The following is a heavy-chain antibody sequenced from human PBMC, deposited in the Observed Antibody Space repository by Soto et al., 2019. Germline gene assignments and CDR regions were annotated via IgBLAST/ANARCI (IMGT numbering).Heavy chain of an antibody. CDR2: ISTSGNT. V-gene: IGHV4-4*07. CDR3: ARAGYNSEPFGMDV. J-gene: IGHJ6*04. Sequence: SETLSLTCTVSGGSISNYYWSWIRQPAGKGLEWIGRISTSGNTNYNPSLKSRVTMSVDTSKNQFSLKLSSVTAADTAVYYCARAGYNSEPFGMDVWGKGTTVTVSS. D-gene: IGHD1-20*01. CDR1: GGSISNYY.